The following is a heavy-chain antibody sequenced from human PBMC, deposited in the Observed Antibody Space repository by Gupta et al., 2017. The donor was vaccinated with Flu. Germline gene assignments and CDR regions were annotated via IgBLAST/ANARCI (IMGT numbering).Heavy chain of an antibody. V-gene: IGHV3-74*01. CDR1: GFTFSSYG. Sequence: EVQLVESGGGLVPPGGSLTLSCVASGFTFSSYGMHWVRQAPGKGLVWVARIRSDGSGTNYADSVKGRFTISRDNAKNTLYLQMNSLRAEDTAVYYCARSLADWGQGTLVTVSS. CDR3: ARSLAD. J-gene: IGHJ4*02. CDR2: IRSDGSGT.